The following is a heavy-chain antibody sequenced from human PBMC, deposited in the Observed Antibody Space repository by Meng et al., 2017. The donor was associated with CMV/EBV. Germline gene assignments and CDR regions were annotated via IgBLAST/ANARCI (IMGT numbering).Heavy chain of an antibody. CDR2: IKQDGSEK. Sequence: GESLKTSCAASGFTFSSYWMSWVRQAPGKGLEWVANIKQDGSEKYYVDSVKGRFTISRDNAKNSLYLQMNSLRAEDTAVYYCARWGRWLQFFDYWGQGTLVTVSS. J-gene: IGHJ4*02. CDR1: GFTFSSYW. CDR3: ARWGRWLQFFDY. V-gene: IGHV3-7*01. D-gene: IGHD5-24*01.